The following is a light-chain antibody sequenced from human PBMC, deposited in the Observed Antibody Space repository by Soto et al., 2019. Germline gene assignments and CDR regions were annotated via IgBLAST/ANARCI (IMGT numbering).Light chain of an antibody. CDR3: CSFAGTYTSPRFV. CDR1: SRDVGSYNL. CDR2: EGT. V-gene: IGLV2-23*01. J-gene: IGLJ1*01. Sequence: QSALTQPASVSGSPGQSITISCTGPSRDVGSYNLFSWYQQHPGKAPKLILFEGTRRPSGVSHRFSGSTSANTASLTVSGLQAEDEAYYYCCSFAGTYTSPRFVFGTGTKVTVL.